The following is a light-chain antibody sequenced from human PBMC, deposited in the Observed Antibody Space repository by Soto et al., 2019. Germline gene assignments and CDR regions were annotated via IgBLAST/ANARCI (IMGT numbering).Light chain of an antibody. Sequence: EIVLTQSPATLSLSPGERATLSCRASQSFSSYLAWYPQKPGQAPRLLIYDASKRATGIPARFSGRGSGTDFALTFSSLEPEDFAVYYCQQRSNWPPVITFGQGTRLEIK. CDR1: QSFSSY. CDR3: QQRSNWPPVIT. J-gene: IGKJ5*01. V-gene: IGKV3-11*01. CDR2: DAS.